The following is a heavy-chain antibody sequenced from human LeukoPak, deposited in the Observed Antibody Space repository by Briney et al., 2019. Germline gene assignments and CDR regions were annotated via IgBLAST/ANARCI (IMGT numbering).Heavy chain of an antibody. Sequence: GGSLRLSCAASGFTFSSYAMSWVRQAPGKGLEWVSAISGSGGSTYCADSVKGRFTISRDNSKNTLYLQMNSLRAEDTAVYYCARESYYDSSGYFDYWGQGTLVTVSS. CDR1: GFTFSSYA. D-gene: IGHD3-22*01. J-gene: IGHJ4*02. V-gene: IGHV3-23*01. CDR3: ARESYYDSSGYFDY. CDR2: ISGSGGST.